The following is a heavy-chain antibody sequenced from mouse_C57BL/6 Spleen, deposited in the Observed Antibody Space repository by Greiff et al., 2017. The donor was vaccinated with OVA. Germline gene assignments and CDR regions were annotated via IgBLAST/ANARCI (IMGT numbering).Heavy chain of an antibody. D-gene: IGHD2-2*01. V-gene: IGHV1-59*01. CDR3: ARRRVNYYAMDY. J-gene: IGHJ4*01. CDR1: GYTFTSYW. Sequence: QVQLQQPGAELVRPGTSVKLSCKASGYTFTSYWMHWVKQRPGQGLEWIGVIDPSDSYTNYNQKFKGKATLTVDTSSSTAYMQLSSLTSEDSAVYYCARRRVNYYAMDYWGQGTSVTVSS. CDR2: IDPSDSYT.